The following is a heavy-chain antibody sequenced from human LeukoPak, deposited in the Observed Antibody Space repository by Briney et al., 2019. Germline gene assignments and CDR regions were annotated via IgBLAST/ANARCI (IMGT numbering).Heavy chain of an antibody. J-gene: IGHJ4*02. V-gene: IGHV4-59*08. D-gene: IGHD3-10*01. CDR2: IYYSGST. CDR3: ARHTLDHYGSGTHFDY. CDR1: GGSISSYY. Sequence: SETLSLTCTVSGGSISSYYWSWIRQPPGKGLEWIGYIYYSGSTNYNPSLKSRVTISVDTSKNQFSLKLSSVTAADTAVYYCARHTLDHYGSGTHFDYWGQGTLVTVSS.